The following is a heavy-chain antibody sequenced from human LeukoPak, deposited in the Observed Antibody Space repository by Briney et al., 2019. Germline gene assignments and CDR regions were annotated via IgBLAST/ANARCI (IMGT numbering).Heavy chain of an antibody. V-gene: IGHV3-33*01. D-gene: IGHD3-10*01. Sequence: GGSLRLSCAASGFTFSGYAMHWVRQAPGKGLEWVTVVWSDGTNKYYADSVKGRFTVSRDNSKNMLFLQMNSLRAEDTAVYYCATNYGSGNTDHYFDYWGQGTLVTVSS. CDR3: ATNYGSGNTDHYFDY. CDR1: GFTFSGYA. CDR2: VWSDGTNK. J-gene: IGHJ4*02.